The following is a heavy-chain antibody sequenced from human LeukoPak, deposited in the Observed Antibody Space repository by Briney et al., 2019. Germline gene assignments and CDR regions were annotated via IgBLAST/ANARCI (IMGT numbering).Heavy chain of an antibody. CDR2: IYASGIT. V-gene: IGHV4-4*07. CDR1: GGSISGYY. D-gene: IGHD4-17*01. Sequence: PSETLSLTCAVSGGSISGYYWSWIRQPAGKGLEWLGRIYASGITDYNPSLKSRFTIPVDTSKNQFSLKLSSVTAADTAVYYCAREGATVTLDYWGQGTLVTVSS. J-gene: IGHJ4*02. CDR3: AREGATVTLDY.